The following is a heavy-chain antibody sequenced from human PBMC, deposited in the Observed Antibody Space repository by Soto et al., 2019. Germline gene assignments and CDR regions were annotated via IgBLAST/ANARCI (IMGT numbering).Heavy chain of an antibody. CDR1: GFTFNSYG. CDR3: ARTRSAWQDFHYYSLEV. J-gene: IGHJ6*02. CDR2: ISYDSTKT. V-gene: IGHV3-30*03. D-gene: IGHD1-26*01. Sequence: PVGSLRLSCAASGFTFNSYGMHWVRQGPGNGLEWVAFISYDSTKTYYADSVKGRFTISRDNSNSALYVQMNSLTGEDTAVYYCARTRSAWQDFHYYSLEVWGQGTTVTVS.